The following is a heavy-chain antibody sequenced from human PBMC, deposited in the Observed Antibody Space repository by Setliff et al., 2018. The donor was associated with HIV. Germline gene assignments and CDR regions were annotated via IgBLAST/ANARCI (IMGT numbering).Heavy chain of an antibody. CDR1: GGSISSSSYY. CDR3: ATRPTYCSSTSCFVY. V-gene: IGHV4-39*07. J-gene: IGHJ4*02. D-gene: IGHD2-2*01. Sequence: PSETLSLTCTVSGGSISSSSYYWSWIRQPPGKGLEWIGSIYHSGSTYDSPSLKSRVTISVDTSKNQFSLKLTSVTAADTAVYYCATRPTYCSSTSCFVYWGQGALVTVSS. CDR2: IYHSGST.